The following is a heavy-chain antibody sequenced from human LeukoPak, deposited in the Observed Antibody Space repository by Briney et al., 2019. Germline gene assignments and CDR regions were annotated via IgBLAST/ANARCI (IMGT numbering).Heavy chain of an antibody. V-gene: IGHV3-11*01. CDR2: INPSGTSK. D-gene: IGHD3-9*01. CDR1: GFTLSDHY. J-gene: IGHJ6*02. Sequence: GGSQRLSCAGSGFTLSDHYMNWIRLAPGRGLEWLSYINPSGTSKVYADSVKGRLTISRDNAKNTVYLQVNSLRAEDTAVYFCTGFSRYCYGLHVWGLGTTVIVSS. CDR3: TGFSRYCYGLHV.